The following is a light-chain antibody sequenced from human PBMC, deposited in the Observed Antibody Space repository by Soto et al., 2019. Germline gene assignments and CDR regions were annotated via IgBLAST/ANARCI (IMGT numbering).Light chain of an antibody. Sequence: DIVMTQSPDSLAVSLRERATINCKSSQSVLYSSNNKNYLAWYQQKPGQPPKLLIYWASTRESGVPDRFSGSGSGTDFTLTISSLQAEDVAVYYCQQYYSTPFLFGQGTRLEIK. CDR3: QQYYSTPFL. CDR2: WAS. J-gene: IGKJ5*01. V-gene: IGKV4-1*01. CDR1: QSVLYSSNNKNY.